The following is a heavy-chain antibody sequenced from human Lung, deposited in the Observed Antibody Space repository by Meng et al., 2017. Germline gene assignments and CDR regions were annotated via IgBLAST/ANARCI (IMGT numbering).Heavy chain of an antibody. D-gene: IGHD4-11*01. CDR3: ARGPTTMAHDFDY. V-gene: IGHV4-34*01. Sequence: QLQQMGSGFVKPSETLSLTCVVSGGSFSDYYWSWIRQPPGKGLEWIGEINHSGSTNYNPSLESRATISVDTSQNNLSLKLSSVTAADSAVYYCARGPTTMAHDFDYWGQETLVTVSS. CDR1: GGSFSDYY. J-gene: IGHJ4*02. CDR2: INHSGST.